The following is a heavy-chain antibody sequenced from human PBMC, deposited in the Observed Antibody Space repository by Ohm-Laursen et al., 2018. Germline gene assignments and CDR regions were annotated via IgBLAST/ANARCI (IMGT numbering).Heavy chain of an antibody. D-gene: IGHD3-3*01. Sequence: ASVKVSCKASGYTFTAYFIHWVRQAPGQGLEWMGWINPNSGVTTYAQEFQGRVTMTRDTSISTAYMELSSLRSDDTAVYYCARDGTGVNDDYWVDGWGQGTLVTVSS. V-gene: IGHV1-2*02. J-gene: IGHJ4*02. CDR2: INPNSGVT. CDR1: GYTFTAYF. CDR3: ARDGTGVNDDYWVDG.